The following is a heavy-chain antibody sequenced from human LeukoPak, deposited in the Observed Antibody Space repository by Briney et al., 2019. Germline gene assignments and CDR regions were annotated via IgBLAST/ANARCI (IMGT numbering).Heavy chain of an antibody. CDR1: GGSFSGYY. Sequence: PSETLSLTCAVYGGSFSGYYWSWIRQPPGKGLEWIGEINHSGSTNYNPSLKSRVTISVDTSKNQFSLKLSSVTAEDTAVYYCARSFDNYYYYHMDVWGKGTTVTVSS. D-gene: IGHD3-16*01. CDR3: ARSFDNYYYYHMDV. CDR2: INHSGST. J-gene: IGHJ6*04. V-gene: IGHV4-34*01.